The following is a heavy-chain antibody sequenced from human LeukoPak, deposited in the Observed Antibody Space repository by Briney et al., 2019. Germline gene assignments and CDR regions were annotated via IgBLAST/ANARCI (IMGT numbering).Heavy chain of an antibody. J-gene: IGHJ4*02. V-gene: IGHV5-10-1*01. Sequence: RGASLRISCQGSGDSFTSYWIGWVRQVPGKGLEWMGRIDPSDSYTSYSPSFQGHVTISADKSISTAYVQWSSLKASDTAMYYCARHDPIAAALLDYWGQGTLVTVSS. CDR1: GDSFTSYW. CDR2: IDPSDSYT. D-gene: IGHD6-13*01. CDR3: ARHDPIAAALLDY.